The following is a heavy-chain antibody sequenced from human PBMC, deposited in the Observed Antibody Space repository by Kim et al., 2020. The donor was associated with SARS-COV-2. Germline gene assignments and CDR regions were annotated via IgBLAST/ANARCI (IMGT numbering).Heavy chain of an antibody. J-gene: IGHJ4*02. Sequence: GGSLRLSCAASGFTFSSYAMTWVRQAPGKGLEWVSVISSSGGSTYYADSVKGRFTISRDNSKNTLSLQMNSLRVEDTAVYYCAKGGVEGSVGPRGLYWGQGTLVTVSS. CDR2: ISSSGGST. CDR1: GFTFSSYA. D-gene: IGHD2-8*02. CDR3: AKGGVEGSVGPRGLY. V-gene: IGHV3-23*01.